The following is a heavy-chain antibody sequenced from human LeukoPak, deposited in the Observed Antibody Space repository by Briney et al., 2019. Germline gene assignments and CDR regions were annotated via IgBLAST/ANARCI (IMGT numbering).Heavy chain of an antibody. D-gene: IGHD3-10*01. CDR3: AKGEGWGVNVFDY. V-gene: IGHV3-30*18. Sequence: PGGSLRLSCAASGFTFSGYGMHWVRQAPGQGLEWVAVIGDNGNAKKYADFVRGRFTISRDNSEKTMYLQMDSLRSDDTAVYYCAKGEGWGVNVFDYWGQGTLVAVSS. J-gene: IGHJ4*02. CDR1: GFTFSGYG. CDR2: IGDNGNAK.